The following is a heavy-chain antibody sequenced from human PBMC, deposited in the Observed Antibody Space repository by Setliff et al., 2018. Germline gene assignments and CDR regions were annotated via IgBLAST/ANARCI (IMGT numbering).Heavy chain of an antibody. J-gene: IGHJ6*02. V-gene: IGHV3-7*01. CDR3: ARDNIGSGWDFRRKLYYYYGMDV. CDR2: IKQDGSEK. D-gene: IGHD6-19*01. CDR1: GFTFSTYW. Sequence: HPGGSLRLSCAASGFTFSTYWMSWVRQAPGKGLEWVANIKQDGSEKYYADSVKGRFTISRDNAKNSLYLQMNSLRAEDTAVYYCARDNIGSGWDFRRKLYYYYGMDVWGQGTTVTVSS.